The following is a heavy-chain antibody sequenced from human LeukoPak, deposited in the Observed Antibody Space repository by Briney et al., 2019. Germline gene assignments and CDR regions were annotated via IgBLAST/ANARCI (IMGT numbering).Heavy chain of an antibody. V-gene: IGHV4-59*01. CDR3: AVWSSPLDAFDI. CDR1: GGSISSYY. CDR2: IYYSGST. J-gene: IGHJ3*02. Sequence: SETLSLTCTVSGGSISSYYWSWIRQPPGKGPEWIGYIYYSGSTNYNPSLKSRVTISVDTSKNQFSLKLSSVTAADTAVYYCAVWSSPLDAFDIWGQGTMVTVSS. D-gene: IGHD3-10*01.